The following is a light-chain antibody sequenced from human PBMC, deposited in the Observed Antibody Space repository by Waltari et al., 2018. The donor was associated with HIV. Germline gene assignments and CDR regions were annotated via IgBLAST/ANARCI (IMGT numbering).Light chain of an antibody. J-gene: IGLJ3*02. V-gene: IGLV3-19*01. CDR3: YSRDTSGNHRV. CDR1: SLRKFY. Sequence: SSELTQDPAVSVALGQTVRITCQGDSLRKFYASWYQQKPGQAPIVVISAKDNRPSGIPDRFSASSPGNTASLTIAGAQAEDEADYYCYSRDTSGNHRVFGGGTKLTVL. CDR2: AKD.